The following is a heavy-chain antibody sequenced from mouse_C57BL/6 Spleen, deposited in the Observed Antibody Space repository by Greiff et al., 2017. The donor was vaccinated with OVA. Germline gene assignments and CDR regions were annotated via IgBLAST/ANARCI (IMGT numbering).Heavy chain of an antibody. V-gene: IGHV3-5*01. D-gene: IGHD1-1*01. CDR2: IYYSGTI. CDR3: ARDRGYYYGSFDY. J-gene: IGHJ2*01. CDR1: GISITTGNYR. Sequence: VQLQQSGPGLVQPSQTVFLTCTVSGISITTGNYRWSWTRQFPGNKLEWLGYIYYSGTITYNPSLTSRTTITSDTPNNQFFLEMNSLTAEDTATDCWARDRGYYYGSFDYWGQGTTLTVAS.